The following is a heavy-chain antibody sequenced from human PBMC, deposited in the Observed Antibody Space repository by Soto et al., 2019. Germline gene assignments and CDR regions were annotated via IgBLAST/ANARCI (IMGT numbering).Heavy chain of an antibody. CDR1: GYTFTDYD. D-gene: IGHD2-15*01. CDR2: MNPNSGET. Sequence: QEQLVQSGAEVKKPGASVKVSCTTSGYTFTDYDINWVRQATGQGLEWIGWMNPNSGETGNAQKFQSRVTMTRSASLSTAYLELSSLRSEDTAVYYCARVAVAARPRWYNWFDPWGQGTLVTVSS. CDR3: ARVAVAARPRWYNWFDP. V-gene: IGHV1-8*01. J-gene: IGHJ5*02.